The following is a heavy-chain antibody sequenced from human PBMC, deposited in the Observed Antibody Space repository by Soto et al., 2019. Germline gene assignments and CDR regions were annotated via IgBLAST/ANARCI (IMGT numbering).Heavy chain of an antibody. CDR3: ARDHRGY. V-gene: IGHV3-30*04. CDR1: GFTFSDYA. Sequence: QVHLVESGGGVVQPGRSLRLSCAASGFTFSDYAMHWVRQAPGKGLEWVAVITYDGSNKDYADSVKGRFTISRDISKNTLYLQMNSLRADDTAVYYCARDHRGYWGQGTLVTVSS. CDR2: ITYDGSNK. J-gene: IGHJ4*02.